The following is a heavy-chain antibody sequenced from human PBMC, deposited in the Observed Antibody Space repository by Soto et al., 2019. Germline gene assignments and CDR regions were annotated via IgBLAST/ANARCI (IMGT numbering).Heavy chain of an antibody. D-gene: IGHD5-12*01. CDR2: IDWDDDK. V-gene: IGHV2-70*04. Sequence: GSGPTLVNPTQTLTLTCTVSGFSLRTSGMRVSWIRQPPGKSLEWLARIDWDDDKFYSTSLKTRLTISKDTSKNQVVLTMTKMDPVDSDTYYCARMLSGYTMRHEDHYGMDVWGPGTTVTV. CDR3: ARMLSGYTMRHEDHYGMDV. J-gene: IGHJ6*02. CDR1: GFSLRTSGMR.